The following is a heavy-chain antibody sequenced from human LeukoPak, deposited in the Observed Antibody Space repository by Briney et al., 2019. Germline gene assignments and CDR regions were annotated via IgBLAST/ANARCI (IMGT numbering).Heavy chain of an antibody. J-gene: IGHJ4*02. CDR3: AKESGEFLRYFDY. D-gene: IGHD5-12*01. CDR2: ISYDGSNK. V-gene: IGHV3-30*18. Sequence: PGRSLGLSCAASGFTFSSYGMHWVRQAPGKGLEWVAVISYDGSNKYYADSVKGRFTISRDNSKNTLYLQMNSLRAEDTAVYYCAKESGEFLRYFDYWGQGTLVTVSS. CDR1: GFTFSSYG.